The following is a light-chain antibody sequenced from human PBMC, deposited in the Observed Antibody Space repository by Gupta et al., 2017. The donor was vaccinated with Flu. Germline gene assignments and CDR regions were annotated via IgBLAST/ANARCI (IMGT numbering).Light chain of an antibody. V-gene: IGKV1-39*01. CDR2: APS. Sequence: PSSLSASVGDRVTITCRASQNISSFFNWYQQKPWKAPNLLIYAPSSLQSGVPSRFSGRGSGTDFTLTTSRLQPEDFATYYCQQRDSMPWTFVHGTQVEIK. CDR3: QQRDSMPWT. CDR1: QNISSF. J-gene: IGKJ1*01.